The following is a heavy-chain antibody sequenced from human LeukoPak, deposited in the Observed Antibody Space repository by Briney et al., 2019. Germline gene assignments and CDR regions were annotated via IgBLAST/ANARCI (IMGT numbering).Heavy chain of an antibody. CDR3: ARDGTKFDSSGYYRY. CDR1: GYTFTSYG. D-gene: IGHD3-22*01. CDR2: ISAYNGNT. V-gene: IGHV1-18*01. J-gene: IGHJ4*02. Sequence: ASVKVSCKASGYTFTSYGISWVRQAPEQGLEWMGWISAYNGNTNYAQKLQGRVTMTTDTSTSTAYMELRSLRSDDTAVYYCARDGTKFDSSGYYRYWGQGTLVTVSS.